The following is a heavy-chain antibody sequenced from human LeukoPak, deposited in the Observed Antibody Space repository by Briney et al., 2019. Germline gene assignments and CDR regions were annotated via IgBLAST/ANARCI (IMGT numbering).Heavy chain of an antibody. CDR3: ARDFRLGEAFDI. V-gene: IGHV1-2*02. CDR1: GYTFTGYY. Sequence: VASVKVSCKASGYTFTGYYMHWVRQAPGQGLEWMGWINPNSGGTNYARKFQGRVTMTRDTSISTAYMELSRLRSDDTAVYYCARDFRLGEAFDIWGQGTMVTVSS. CDR2: INPNSGGT. D-gene: IGHD3-16*01. J-gene: IGHJ3*02.